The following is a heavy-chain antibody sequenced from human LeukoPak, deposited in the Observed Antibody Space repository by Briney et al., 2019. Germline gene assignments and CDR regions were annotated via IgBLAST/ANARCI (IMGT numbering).Heavy chain of an antibody. D-gene: IGHD3-22*01. Sequence: LAGGSLRLSCAASEFTVSSNYMSWVRQAPGKGLEWVSVIYSGGSTYYADSVKGRFTISRHNSKNTLYLQMNSLRAEDTAVYYCARDLYDSSGYYYGRHYGMDVWGQGTTVTVSS. J-gene: IGHJ6*02. CDR3: ARDLYDSSGYYYGRHYGMDV. CDR2: IYSGGST. CDR1: EFTVSSNY. V-gene: IGHV3-53*04.